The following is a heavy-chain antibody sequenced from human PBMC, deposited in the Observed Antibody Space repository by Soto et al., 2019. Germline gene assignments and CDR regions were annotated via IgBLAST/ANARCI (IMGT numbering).Heavy chain of an antibody. J-gene: IGHJ5*02. V-gene: IGHV3-74*01. CDR3: ASHGSGDYFWFDP. CDR1: GFTFSNFW. CDR2: ASPDVSST. D-gene: IGHD4-17*01. Sequence: GGSLRLSCAASGFTFSNFWVHWVRQAPGKGLVWVSRASPDVSSTSYADSVKGRFTISRDNAKNMLYMEMNSLRAEDTAVYYCASHGSGDYFWFDPWGQGTLVTVSS.